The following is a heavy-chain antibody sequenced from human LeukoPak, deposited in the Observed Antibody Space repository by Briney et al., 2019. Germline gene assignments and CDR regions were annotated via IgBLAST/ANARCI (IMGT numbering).Heavy chain of an antibody. Sequence: ASVNVSCKSSGYTFTSYGISWVRQAPGQGLEWMGWISAYNGNTNYAQNLQGRVTMTTDTSTRTAYMELRSMRSDDTAVYYCARELLQYDFWSGHTPYYGMDVWGQGTTVTVSS. CDR1: GYTFTSYG. D-gene: IGHD3-3*01. CDR3: ARELLQYDFWSGHTPYYGMDV. J-gene: IGHJ6*02. CDR2: ISAYNGNT. V-gene: IGHV1-18*01.